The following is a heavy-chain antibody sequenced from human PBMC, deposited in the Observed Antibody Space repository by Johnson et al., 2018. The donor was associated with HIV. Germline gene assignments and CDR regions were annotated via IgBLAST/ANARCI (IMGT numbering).Heavy chain of an antibody. V-gene: IGHV3-49*04. CDR1: GFTFGDYA. CDR2: IRSKADGGTT. J-gene: IGHJ3*02. D-gene: IGHD1-1*01. Sequence: VQLVESWGGLVQPGRSLRLSCTASGFTFGDYAMSWVSQAPGKGLEWVGFIRSKADGGTTEYAASVKGKFTISRDDSKSIAYLQMNSLKTEDTAVYYCARVPSGTPSSIWGQGTKVTVS. CDR3: ARVPSGTPSSI.